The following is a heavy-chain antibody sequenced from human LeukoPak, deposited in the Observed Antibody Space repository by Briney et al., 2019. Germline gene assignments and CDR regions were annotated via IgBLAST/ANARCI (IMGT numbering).Heavy chain of an antibody. CDR3: VRAIGSNTL. D-gene: IGHD4-23*01. J-gene: IGHJ4*02. CDR1: GFTFSSYV. Sequence: GGSLRLSCVASGFTFSSYVMSWVRQAPGKVLEWVANINQDGSEKYYVDSVKGRFTISRDNAKNSLYLQMNSLRAEDTAVYFCVRAIGSNTLWGQGTLVTVSS. V-gene: IGHV3-7*01. CDR2: INQDGSEK.